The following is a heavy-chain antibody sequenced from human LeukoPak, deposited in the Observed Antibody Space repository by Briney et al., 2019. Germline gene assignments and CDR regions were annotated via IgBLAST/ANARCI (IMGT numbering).Heavy chain of an antibody. Sequence: ASVKVSCKASGYTFTDYYIQWVRQAPGQGLEWMGWINTNTGNPTYAQGFTGRFVFSLDTSVSTAYLQISSLKAEDTAVYYCAGYDSSLPWGQGTLVTVSS. CDR1: GYTFTDYY. D-gene: IGHD3-22*01. J-gene: IGHJ4*02. CDR2: INTNTGNP. V-gene: IGHV7-4-1*02. CDR3: AGYDSSLP.